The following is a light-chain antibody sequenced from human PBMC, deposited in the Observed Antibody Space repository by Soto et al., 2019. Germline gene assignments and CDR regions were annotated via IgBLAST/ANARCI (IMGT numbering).Light chain of an antibody. CDR2: RNN. CDR1: SSNIGGNT. J-gene: IGLJ2*01. CDR3: ATWDDSPDGPV. V-gene: IGLV1-44*01. Sequence: QPVLTQPPSASGTPGQRVTISCSGSSSNIGGNTVNWYQQLPGTAPKLLIYRNNQRPSGVHDRFSGSKSGTSASLAISGLQSEDEAHYYCATWDDSPDGPVFGGGTKLTVL.